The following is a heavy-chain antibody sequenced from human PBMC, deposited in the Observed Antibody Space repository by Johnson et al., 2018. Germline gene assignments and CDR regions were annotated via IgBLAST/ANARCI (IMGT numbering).Heavy chain of an antibody. J-gene: IGHJ6*03. V-gene: IGHV3-30*18. CDR3: AKDNTYDMDV. Sequence: VQLVESGGGVVQPGRSXRLSCAASGFTFSSYGMHWVRQAPGKGLEWVAVISYDGSNKYYADSVKGRFTITRDNSKNTLYLQMNSLRAEDTVGYYCAKDNTYDMDVWGKGTTVTVSS. CDR2: ISYDGSNK. CDR1: GFTFSSYG.